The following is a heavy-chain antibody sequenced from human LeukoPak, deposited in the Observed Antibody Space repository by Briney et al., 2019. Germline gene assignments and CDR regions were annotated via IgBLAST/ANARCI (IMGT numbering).Heavy chain of an antibody. CDR1: GYTFTSYG. J-gene: IGHJ5*02. CDR2: ISAYNGNT. CDR3: ARASGWYVDNWFDP. V-gene: IGHV1-18*01. Sequence: ASVKVSCKASGYTFTSYGISWVRQAPGQGLEWMGWISAYNGNTNYAQKLQGRVTMTTDTSTSTAYMKLRSLRSDDTAVYYCARASGWYVDNWFDPWGQGTLVTVSS. D-gene: IGHD6-19*01.